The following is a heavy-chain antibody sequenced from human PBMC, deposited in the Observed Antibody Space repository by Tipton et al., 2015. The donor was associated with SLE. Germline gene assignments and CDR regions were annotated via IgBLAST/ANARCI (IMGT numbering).Heavy chain of an antibody. Sequence: TLSLTCAVSGYSISSGYYWGWIRQPPGKGLEWIGSIYHSGSTNYNPSLKSRVTISVDTSKNQFSLKLSSVTAADMAVYYCARGAVAGTLDYWGQGTLVTVSS. D-gene: IGHD6-19*01. V-gene: IGHV4-38-2*01. CDR1: GYSISSGYY. J-gene: IGHJ4*02. CDR3: ARGAVAGTLDY. CDR2: IYHSGST.